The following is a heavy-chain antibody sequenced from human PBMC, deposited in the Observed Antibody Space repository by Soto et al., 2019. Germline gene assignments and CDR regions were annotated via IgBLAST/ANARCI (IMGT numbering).Heavy chain of an antibody. Sequence: GGSLRLSCAASGFTFSSYGMHWVRQAPGKGLEWVAVIWYDGSNKYYADSVKGRFTISRDNSKNTLYLQMNSLRAEDTAVYYCARDAWDIVVVPAAMMGLYYYYYMDVWGKGTTVTVSS. D-gene: IGHD2-2*01. J-gene: IGHJ6*03. CDR1: GFTFSSYG. V-gene: IGHV3-33*01. CDR3: ARDAWDIVVVPAAMMGLYYYYYMDV. CDR2: IWYDGSNK.